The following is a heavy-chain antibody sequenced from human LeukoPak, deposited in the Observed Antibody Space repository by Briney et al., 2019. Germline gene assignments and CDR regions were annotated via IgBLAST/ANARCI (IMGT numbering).Heavy chain of an antibody. D-gene: IGHD3-10*01. V-gene: IGHV4-59*01. CDR3: ARETPYGSGSYPFDY. CDR1: GGSISSYY. CDR2: IYNSGST. Sequence: SETLSLTCTVSGGSISSYYWIWIRQPPGKGLVWMMYIYNSGSTNNNPSLKSRVTMSVDTSKKQFSLKLSSVTAADTAVYYCARETPYGSGSYPFDYWGQGILVTVSS. J-gene: IGHJ4*02.